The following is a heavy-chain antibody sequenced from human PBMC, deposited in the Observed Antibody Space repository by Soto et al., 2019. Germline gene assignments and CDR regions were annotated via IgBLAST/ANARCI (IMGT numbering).Heavy chain of an antibody. Sequence: ASVKVSCKASGYTFTSYGISWVRQAPGQGLEWMGWISAYNGKTNYAQNVQGRVTMTTDTSTRTAYMDLRSLRSDDTAVYYCARGGDVNYYHGMDVWGQGTSVTVSS. J-gene: IGHJ6*02. CDR1: GYTFTSYG. CDR3: ARGGDVNYYHGMDV. CDR2: ISAYNGKT. V-gene: IGHV1-18*01. D-gene: IGHD5-12*01.